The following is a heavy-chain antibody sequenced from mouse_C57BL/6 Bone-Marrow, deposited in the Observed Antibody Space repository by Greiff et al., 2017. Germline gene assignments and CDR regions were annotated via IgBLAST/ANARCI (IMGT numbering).Heavy chain of an antibody. J-gene: IGHJ3*01. Sequence: EVKVVESGGDLVKPGGSLKLSCAASGFTFSSYGMSLVRHTPDTRLEWVATISSGGSYTYYPDSVKGRFTISRDNAKNTLYLQMSSLKSEDTAMYYCARRGRGAWFAYWGQGTLVTVSA. CDR3: ARRGRGAWFAY. V-gene: IGHV5-6*02. CDR1: GFTFSSYG. CDR2: ISSGGSYT.